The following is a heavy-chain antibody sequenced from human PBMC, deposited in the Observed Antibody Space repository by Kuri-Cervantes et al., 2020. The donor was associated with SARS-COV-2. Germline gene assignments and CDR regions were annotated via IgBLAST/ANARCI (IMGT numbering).Heavy chain of an antibody. D-gene: IGHD4-11*01. Sequence: QISCAASGFTFSSYAISWVRQAPGQGLEWVGGIIPIFGTANYAQKVQGRVTITAYKSTITAYMELSSLRSEDTAVYYCARDRSTVTTLNGMDVWGQGTTVTVSS. CDR3: ARDRSTVTTLNGMDV. J-gene: IGHJ6*02. V-gene: IGHV1-69*06. CDR2: IIPIFGTA. CDR1: GFTFSSYA.